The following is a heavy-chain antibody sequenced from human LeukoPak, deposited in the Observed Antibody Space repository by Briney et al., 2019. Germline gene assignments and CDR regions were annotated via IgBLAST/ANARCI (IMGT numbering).Heavy chain of an antibody. Sequence: GGSLRLSCAASGFTFNYYNMNWVRQAPGKALEWVSSITSSGAYIFYADSVRGRFTISRDNAKDSLYLQMNSLGPEDTAVYYCTRRETTDDYWGQGTLVTVSS. CDR1: GFTFNYYN. CDR3: TRRETTDDY. D-gene: IGHD4-17*01. J-gene: IGHJ4*02. CDR2: ITSSGAYI. V-gene: IGHV3-21*01.